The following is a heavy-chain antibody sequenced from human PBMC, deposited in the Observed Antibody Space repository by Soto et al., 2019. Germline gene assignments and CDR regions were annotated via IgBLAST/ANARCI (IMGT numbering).Heavy chain of an antibody. V-gene: IGHV3-30-3*01. D-gene: IGHD3-3*01. J-gene: IGHJ4*02. CDR1: GFTFSSYA. Sequence: VQLVESGGGVVQPGRSLRLSCAASGFTFSSYAMHWVRQAPGNGLEWVAVISYDGSNKYYADSVKGRFTISRDNSNNTLYLQMNSLRAEDTAVYYCAREIERLLGYWGQGTLVTVSS. CDR2: ISYDGSNK. CDR3: AREIERLLGY.